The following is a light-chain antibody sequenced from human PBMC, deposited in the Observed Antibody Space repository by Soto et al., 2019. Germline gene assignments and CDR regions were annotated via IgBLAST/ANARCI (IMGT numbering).Light chain of an antibody. Sequence: IVITQSPGTLSVSPGERATLSCRASQSVRSKLAWYQQKPGQAPRLLIYEASTRATGIPARFSGSGSGTEFTLTISSLQSEDFAVYHCQEYNNWPPFTFGPGTKVDIK. CDR2: EAS. CDR3: QEYNNWPPFT. J-gene: IGKJ3*01. CDR1: QSVRSK. V-gene: IGKV3-15*01.